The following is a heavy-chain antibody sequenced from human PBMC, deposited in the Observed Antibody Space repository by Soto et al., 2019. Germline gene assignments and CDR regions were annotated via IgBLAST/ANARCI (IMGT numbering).Heavy chain of an antibody. J-gene: IGHJ4*02. CDR1: GYTFTSYG. CDR2: INPYNGNT. CDR3: AKGAGWEPEYYSDY. V-gene: IGHV1-18*01. D-gene: IGHD1-26*01. Sequence: QVQLVQSGAEVKKPGASVKVSCKASGYTFTSYGIIWVRQAPGQGLEWMGWINPYNGNTKYAQKVQGRVTMTTDTSTSTAYMEVTSLRSDDTAVYYCAKGAGWEPEYYSDYWGQGTLVTVSS.